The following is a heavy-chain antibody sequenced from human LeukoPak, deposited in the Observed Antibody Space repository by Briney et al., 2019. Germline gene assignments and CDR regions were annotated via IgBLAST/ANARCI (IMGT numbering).Heavy chain of an antibody. CDR3: ARHIHPSYNYYYIDF. J-gene: IGHJ6*03. Sequence: GESLKISCKGSGYTFSNYWIGWVRQMPGKGLEWMGIIYPGDSETRYSPSFQGQVTMSADKSISTAYLQWSSLKASDTAMYYCARHIHPSYNYYYIDFWGKGTTVTVSS. D-gene: IGHD2-21*01. CDR1: GYTFSNYW. CDR2: IYPGDSET. V-gene: IGHV5-51*01.